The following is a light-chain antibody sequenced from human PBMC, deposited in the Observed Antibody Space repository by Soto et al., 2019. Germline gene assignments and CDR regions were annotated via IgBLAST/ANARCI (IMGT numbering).Light chain of an antibody. CDR3: QQRSDWPSI. J-gene: IGKJ4*01. V-gene: IGKV3-11*01. CDR2: DAS. Sequence: EIVLTQSPATLSLSPGDRATLSCRASQSVGSYLGWYQQRPGQAPRLLIYDASNRATGIPARFSGSGSGTDFTLTISSLEPEDFAVYYCQQRSDWPSIFGGGTKVEIK. CDR1: QSVGSY.